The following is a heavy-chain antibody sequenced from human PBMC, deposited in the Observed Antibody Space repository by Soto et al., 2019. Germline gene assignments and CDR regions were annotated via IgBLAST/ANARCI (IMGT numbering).Heavy chain of an antibody. D-gene: IGHD3-10*01. Sequence: ASETLSLTCAVSCGSISSRNWWSWVRQPPGKGLEWIGEIYHSGSANYNPSLKSRVTISVDKSKNQFSLKLSSVTAADTAVYYCARTMVRSQYFQHWGQGTLVTVSS. CDR1: CGSISSRNW. CDR2: IYHSGSA. J-gene: IGHJ1*01. CDR3: ARTMVRSQYFQH. V-gene: IGHV4-4*02.